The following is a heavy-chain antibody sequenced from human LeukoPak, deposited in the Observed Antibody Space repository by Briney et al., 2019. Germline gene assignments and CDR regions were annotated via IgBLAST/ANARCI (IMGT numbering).Heavy chain of an antibody. Sequence: SETLSLTCTVSGGSISSSSYYWGWIRQPPGKGLEWIGSIYYSGSTYYNPSLKSRVTISVDTSKNQFSLKLSSVTAADTAVYYCAGHSSGYLDFDYWGQGTLVTVSS. CDR1: GGSISSSSYY. CDR3: AGHSSGYLDFDY. V-gene: IGHV4-39*07. D-gene: IGHD3-22*01. CDR2: IYYSGST. J-gene: IGHJ4*02.